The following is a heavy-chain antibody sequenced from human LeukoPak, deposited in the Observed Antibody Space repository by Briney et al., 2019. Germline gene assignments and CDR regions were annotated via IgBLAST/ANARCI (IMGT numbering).Heavy chain of an antibody. CDR1: GGSISSSSYY. J-gene: IGHJ5*02. D-gene: IGHD3-10*01. Sequence: PSETLSLTCTVSGGSISSSSYYWGWIRQPPGKGLEWIGSIYYSGSTYYNPSLKSRVTISVDTSKNQFSLKLSSVTAADTAVYYCARVASGFRITMVRGGPNWFDPWGQGTLVTVSS. CDR3: ARVASGFRITMVRGGPNWFDP. V-gene: IGHV4-39*07. CDR2: IYYSGST.